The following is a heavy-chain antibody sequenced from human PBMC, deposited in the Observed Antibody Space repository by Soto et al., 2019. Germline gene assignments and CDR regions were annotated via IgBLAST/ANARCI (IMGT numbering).Heavy chain of an antibody. CDR2: IDPSDSQT. CDR1: GDSFAGYW. V-gene: IGHV5-10-1*01. Sequence: AGEPLKISCKGSGDSFAGYWITWVRQKPGKGLEWMGRIDPSDSQTYYSPSFRGHVTISVTKSITTVFLQWSSLRASDTAMYYCARQIYDSDTGPNFQYYFDSWGQGTPVTVSS. CDR3: ARQIYDSDTGPNFQYYFDS. D-gene: IGHD3-22*01. J-gene: IGHJ4*02.